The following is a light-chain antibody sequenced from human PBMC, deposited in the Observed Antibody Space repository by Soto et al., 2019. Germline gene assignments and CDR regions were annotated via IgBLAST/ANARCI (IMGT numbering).Light chain of an antibody. Sequence: DIVLTQSQGTLSLSPGESATLSCLASQSVSSSYLAWYQQKPGQAPRLLIYGASSRATGIPDRFSGSGSGTDFTLTISRLEPEDFAVYYCQQYGSSPRTFGQGTKVDIK. V-gene: IGKV3-20*01. CDR2: GAS. J-gene: IGKJ1*01. CDR1: QSVSSSY. CDR3: QQYGSSPRT.